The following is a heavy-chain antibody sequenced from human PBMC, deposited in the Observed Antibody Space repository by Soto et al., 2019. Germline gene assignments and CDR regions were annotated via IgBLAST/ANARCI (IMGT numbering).Heavy chain of an antibody. J-gene: IGHJ4*02. D-gene: IGHD5-18*01. Sequence: PGESLKISCKGSGYSFTSCWISWGRQMPCKGLEWMWIIDPSDSYTNYSPSFQGHVTISADKSISTAYLQWSSLKASDTAMYYCARHRGYSYGSGCGDCRSNDYWGQGTLVTVSS. CDR3: ARHRGYSYGSGCGDCRSNDY. V-gene: IGHV5-10-1*01. CDR1: GYSFTSCW. CDR2: IDPSDSYT.